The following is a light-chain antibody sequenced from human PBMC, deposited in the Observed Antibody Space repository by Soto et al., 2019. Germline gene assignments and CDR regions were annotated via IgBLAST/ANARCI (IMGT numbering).Light chain of an antibody. J-gene: IGKJ1*01. Sequence: DIQMTQSPSSLSASVGDRVTITCQASQDISNYLNWYQQKPGKAPKLLIYDASNLETGVPSRFSGSGSGTDFTFTISSLQPEDIATYYCQQYDNLPLKRTWTFGQGTKVDIK. V-gene: IGKV1-33*01. CDR3: QQYDNLPLKRTWT. CDR1: QDISNY. CDR2: DAS.